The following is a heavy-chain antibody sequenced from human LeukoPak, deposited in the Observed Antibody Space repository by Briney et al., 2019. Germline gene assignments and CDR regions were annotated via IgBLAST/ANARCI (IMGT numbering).Heavy chain of an antibody. J-gene: IGHJ4*02. Sequence: SVTLSLTCTVSGGSISSYYWSWIRQPPGKGLEWIAYISDIGSINYNPSLKGRVTISLDTSKNQFSLKLSSVTAADTAVYYCAGHHPRNTVDFWGQGTLVTVSS. D-gene: IGHD2/OR15-2a*01. CDR3: AGHHPRNTVDF. V-gene: IGHV4-59*08. CDR1: GGSISSYY. CDR2: ISDIGSI.